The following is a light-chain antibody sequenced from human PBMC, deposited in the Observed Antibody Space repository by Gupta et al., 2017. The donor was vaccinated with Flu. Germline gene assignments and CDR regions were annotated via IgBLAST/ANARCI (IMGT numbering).Light chain of an antibody. Sequence: DIQMTQSPSSLSASVGDRVTITCQASQEISTYLNWYQQKPGKAPKLLLYDASNSETAVLSTISGTRSAAAFTFSIISLHPPDIATYYCRQDHDLRYTFGQGTKLEIK. V-gene: IGKV1-33*01. CDR2: DAS. CDR1: QEISTY. J-gene: IGKJ2*01. CDR3: RQDHDLRYT.